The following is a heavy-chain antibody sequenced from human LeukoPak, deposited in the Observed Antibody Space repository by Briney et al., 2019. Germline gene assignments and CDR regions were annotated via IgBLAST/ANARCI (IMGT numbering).Heavy chain of an antibody. Sequence: PGGSLRLSCAAAGFTLSSFSMNWVRQAPGKGLGWVSSISSNNIYIYYADSVKGRFTTSRDSAKNSLYLQMNSLRAEDTAVYYCARDPIGSGWYDYWGQGTLVTVSS. CDR2: ISSNNIYI. CDR3: ARDPIGSGWYDY. D-gene: IGHD6-19*01. CDR1: GFTLSSFS. J-gene: IGHJ4*02. V-gene: IGHV3-21*01.